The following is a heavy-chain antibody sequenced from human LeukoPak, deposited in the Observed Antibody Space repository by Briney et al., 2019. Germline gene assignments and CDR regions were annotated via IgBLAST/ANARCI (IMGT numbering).Heavy chain of an antibody. CDR1: GFTFSSYG. D-gene: IGHD3-22*01. CDR3: AKCSTYYYDSSGYYYFDY. J-gene: IGHJ4*02. CDR2: IWYDGSNK. Sequence: PGRSLRLSCAASGFTFSSYGMHWVRQAPGKGLEWVAVIWYDGSNKYYADSVKGRFTISRDNSKNTLYLQMNSLRAEGTAVYYCAKCSTYYYDSSGYYYFDYWGQGTLVTVSS. V-gene: IGHV3-33*06.